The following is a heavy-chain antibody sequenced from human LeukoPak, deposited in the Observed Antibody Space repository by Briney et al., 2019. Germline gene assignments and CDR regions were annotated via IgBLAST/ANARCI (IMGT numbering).Heavy chain of an antibody. J-gene: IGHJ4*02. Sequence: SETLSLTCTVSGDSITSSSYYWGWIRQPPGKGLEWIGTISHGGSTYYNPSLKSRVTISVDTSTKQFSLRLSSVTAADTAVYYCARHGREDVVDFDNWGQGTLVTVSS. D-gene: IGHD2-21*01. CDR1: GDSITSSSYY. V-gene: IGHV4-39*01. CDR2: ISHGGST. CDR3: ARHGREDVVDFDN.